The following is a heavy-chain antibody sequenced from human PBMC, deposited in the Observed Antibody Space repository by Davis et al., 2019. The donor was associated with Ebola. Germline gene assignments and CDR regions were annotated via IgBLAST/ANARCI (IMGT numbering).Heavy chain of an antibody. CDR3: AASTDYPAY. J-gene: IGHJ4*02. CDR1: GFTFITAS. CDR2: IVVGSNTT. D-gene: IGHD5-12*01. V-gene: IGHV1-58*01. Sequence: SVKVSCKASGFTFITASVHWVRQARGQRLVWIGWIVVGSNTTNYAQRFHERVTFTGDMSTSTVYMELRSLTSEDTAVYYCAASTDYPAYWGQGTLVTVSS.